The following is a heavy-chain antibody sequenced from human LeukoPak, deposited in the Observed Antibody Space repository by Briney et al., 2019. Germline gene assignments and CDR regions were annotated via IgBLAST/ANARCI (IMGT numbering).Heavy chain of an antibody. CDR3: ARAYNYYDSSGYYLGYYFDY. D-gene: IGHD3-22*01. CDR2: SNAGNGNT. V-gene: IGHV1-3*02. Sequence: ASVKVSCKASGGTFSSYAISWVRQAPGRGLEWMGWSNAGNGNTKYSQEFQGRVTITRDTSASTAYMELSSLRSEDMAVYYCARAYNYYDSSGYYLGYYFDYWGQGTLVTVSS. CDR1: GGTFSSYA. J-gene: IGHJ4*02.